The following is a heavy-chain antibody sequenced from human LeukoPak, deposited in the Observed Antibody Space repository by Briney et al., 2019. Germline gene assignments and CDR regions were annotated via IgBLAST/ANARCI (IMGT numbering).Heavy chain of an antibody. CDR3: ARSYYHDSNGYYPDY. V-gene: IGHV3-30*04. D-gene: IGHD3-22*01. Sequence: GGSLRLSFAASGFTFRSYSMHWVRQAPGKGLELVAVISYDGSNKYYEDSVKGRFTISRDNSKNTLYLQMNSMRAEDTAVCYCARSYYHDSNGYYPDYWGQGTLVTVSS. CDR1: GFTFRSYS. CDR2: ISYDGSNK. J-gene: IGHJ4*02.